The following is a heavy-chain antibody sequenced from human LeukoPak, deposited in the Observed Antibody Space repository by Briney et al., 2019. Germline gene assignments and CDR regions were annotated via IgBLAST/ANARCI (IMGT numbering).Heavy chain of an antibody. CDR3: ARDHRIQLWLIYYYYMDV. CDR1: GFTFSSYE. CDR2: IKQDGSEK. V-gene: IGHV3-7*01. J-gene: IGHJ6*03. Sequence: PGGSLRLSCAASGFTFSSYEMNWVRQAPGKGVEWVANIKQDGSEKYYVDSVKGRFTISRDNAKNSLYLQMNSLRAEDTAVYYCARDHRIQLWLIYYYYMDVWGKGTTVTVSS. D-gene: IGHD5-18*01.